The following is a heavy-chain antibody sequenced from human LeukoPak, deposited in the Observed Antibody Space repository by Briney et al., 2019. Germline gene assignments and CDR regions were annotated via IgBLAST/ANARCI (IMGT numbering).Heavy chain of an antibody. Sequence: ASVKVSCKASGGTFSSYAISWVRQAPGQGLEWMGRIIPILGIANYAQKFQGRVTITADKSTSTAYMELSSLRSEDTAVYYCARDLSDYGGNSSPYYYYYGMDVWGQGTTVTVSS. CDR2: IIPILGIA. CDR3: ARDLSDYGGNSSPYYYYYGMDV. D-gene: IGHD4-23*01. J-gene: IGHJ6*02. V-gene: IGHV1-69*04. CDR1: GGTFSSYA.